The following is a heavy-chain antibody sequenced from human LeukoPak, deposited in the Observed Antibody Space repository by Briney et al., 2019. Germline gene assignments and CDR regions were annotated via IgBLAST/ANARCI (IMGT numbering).Heavy chain of an antibody. CDR2: ISSDGTIT. V-gene: IGHV3-74*01. J-gene: IGHJ4*02. CDR3: ARDYGEYYYDSSGYYGGFDY. CDR1: GFSVRTYW. Sequence: GGSLRLSCAASGFSVRTYWMSWVRQAPGKGLVWLSRISSDGTITSYADAVKGRFTLSRDSAKNTLYLQMNSLRAEDTAVYYCARDYGEYYYDSSGYYGGFDYWGQGTLVTVSS. D-gene: IGHD3-22*01.